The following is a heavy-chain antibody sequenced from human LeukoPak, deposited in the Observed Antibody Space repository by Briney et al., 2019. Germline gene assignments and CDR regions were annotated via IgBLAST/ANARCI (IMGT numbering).Heavy chain of an antibody. D-gene: IGHD3-10*01. CDR2: ISSSSSTI. Sequence: GGSLRLSCAASGFTFSSYSMNWVRQAPGKGLEWVSYISSSSSTIYYADSVKGRFTISRDNAKNSLYLQMNSLRAEDTAVYYCARAGIGPIDYWGQGTLVTVSS. CDR3: ARAGIGPIDY. CDR1: GFTFSSYS. J-gene: IGHJ4*02. V-gene: IGHV3-48*04.